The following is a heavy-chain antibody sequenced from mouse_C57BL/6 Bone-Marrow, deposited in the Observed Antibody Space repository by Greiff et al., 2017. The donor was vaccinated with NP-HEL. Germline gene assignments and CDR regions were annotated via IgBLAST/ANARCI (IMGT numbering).Heavy chain of an antibody. Sequence: VQLQQSGAELVKPGASVKMSCKASGYTFTTYPIEWMKQNHGKSLEWIGNFHPYNDDTKYNEKFKGKATLTVEKSSSTVYLELSRLTSDDSAVYYCAGRGLLTYDYDGGYFDVWGTGTTVTVSS. V-gene: IGHV1-47*01. J-gene: IGHJ1*03. CDR3: AGRGLLTYDYDGGYFDV. CDR1: GYTFTTYP. CDR2: FHPYNDDT. D-gene: IGHD2-4*01.